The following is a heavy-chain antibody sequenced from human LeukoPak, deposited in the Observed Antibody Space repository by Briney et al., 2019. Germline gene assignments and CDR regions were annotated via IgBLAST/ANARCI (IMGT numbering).Heavy chain of an antibody. V-gene: IGHV4-59*12. D-gene: IGHD1-26*01. J-gene: IGHJ4*02. Sequence: PSETLSLTCTVSGGSISSYYWSWIRQPPGKGLEWIGYIYYSGSTNYNPSLKSRVTISVDTSKNQFSLKLSSVTAADTAVYYCARDPKLLGDFDYWGQGTLVTVSS. CDR3: ARDPKLLGDFDY. CDR1: GGSISSYY. CDR2: IYYSGST.